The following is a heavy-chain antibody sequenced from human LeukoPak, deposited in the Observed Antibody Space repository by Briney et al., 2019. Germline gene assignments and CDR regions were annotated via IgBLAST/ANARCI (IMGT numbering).Heavy chain of an antibody. D-gene: IGHD3-22*01. Sequence: LRLSCAASGFTVSSNYMSWVRQHPGKGLEWIGYIYYSGSTYYNPSLKSRVTISVDTSKNQFSLKLSSVTAADTAVYYCARGSLTYYDSSGYYYRAFDIWGQGTMVTVSS. J-gene: IGHJ3*02. CDR1: GFTVSSNY. CDR2: IYYSGST. CDR3: ARGSLTYYDSSGYYYRAFDI. V-gene: IGHV4-31*02.